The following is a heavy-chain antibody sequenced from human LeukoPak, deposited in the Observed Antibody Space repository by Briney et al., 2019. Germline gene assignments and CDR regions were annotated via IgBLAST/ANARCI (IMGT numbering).Heavy chain of an antibody. J-gene: IGHJ4*02. D-gene: IGHD6-19*01. CDR1: GFTFSSYA. Sequence: GGSLRLSCAASGFTFSSYAMHWVRQAPGKGLEWVAVISYDGSNKYYADSVKGRFTISRDNSKNTLYLQMNSLRAEDTAVYYCARGLRYSSGWYGDYWGQGTLVTVSS. V-gene: IGHV3-30*04. CDR2: ISYDGSNK. CDR3: ARGLRYSSGWYGDY.